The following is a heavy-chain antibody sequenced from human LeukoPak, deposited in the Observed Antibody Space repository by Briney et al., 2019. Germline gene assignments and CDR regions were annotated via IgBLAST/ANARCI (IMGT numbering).Heavy chain of an antibody. Sequence: PSEILSLTCAVYGGSFSGYYWSWIRQPPGKGLEWIGEINHSGSTYYNPSLKSRVTISVDTSKNQFSLKLSSVTAADTAVYYCARFIAAAGTGYYYYGMDVWGQGTTVTVSS. CDR1: GGSFSGYY. D-gene: IGHD6-13*01. J-gene: IGHJ6*02. V-gene: IGHV4-34*01. CDR3: ARFIAAAGTGYYYYGMDV. CDR2: INHSGST.